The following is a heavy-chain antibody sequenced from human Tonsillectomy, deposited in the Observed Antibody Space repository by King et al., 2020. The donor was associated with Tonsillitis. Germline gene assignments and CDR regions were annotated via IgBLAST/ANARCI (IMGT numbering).Heavy chain of an antibody. CDR2: VYFNGNT. J-gene: IGHJ6*03. V-gene: IGHV4-59*01. CDR3: ARGAMDGFYYYYYMDV. Sequence: VQLQESGPGLVKPSETLSLTCTVSGGSISSYYWNWIRQPPGKGLEWIGYVYFNGNTKYNPSLKSRLTISVDTSKNQFSLKLSSVTAADTAVYYCARGAMDGFYYYYYMDVWGKGTTVTVSS. CDR1: GGSISSYY. D-gene: IGHD3/OR15-3a*01.